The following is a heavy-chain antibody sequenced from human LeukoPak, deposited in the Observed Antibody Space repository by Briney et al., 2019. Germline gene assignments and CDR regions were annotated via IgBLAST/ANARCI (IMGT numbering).Heavy chain of an antibody. CDR1: GYSISSGYY. Sequence: SETLSLTCTVSGYSISSGYYWGWIRQPPGKGLEWIGSIYHSGSTYYNPSLKSRVTISVDTSKNQFSLKLSSVTAADTAAYYCASIVEDYYYYMDVWGKGTTVTVSS. V-gene: IGHV4-38-2*02. J-gene: IGHJ6*03. D-gene: IGHD3-16*02. CDR2: IYHSGST. CDR3: ASIVEDYYYYMDV.